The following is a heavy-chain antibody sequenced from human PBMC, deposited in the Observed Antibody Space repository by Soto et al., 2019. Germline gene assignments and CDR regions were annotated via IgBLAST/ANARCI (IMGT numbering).Heavy chain of an antibody. CDR1: GDSISSGGYY. V-gene: IGHV4-31*11. CDR3: ASRHGFGDYPEGFDI. Sequence: QVVLQESGPGLVKPSQTISLTCAVSGDSISSGGYYWSWIRQRPGKGLEWIAFIYHSGTTYFNLSLKSRIIISMDTSRNQFSLSLSSVTAADSAVYYCASRHGFGDYPEGFDIWGQGTMVTVAS. CDR2: IYHSGTT. D-gene: IGHD4-17*01. J-gene: IGHJ3*02.